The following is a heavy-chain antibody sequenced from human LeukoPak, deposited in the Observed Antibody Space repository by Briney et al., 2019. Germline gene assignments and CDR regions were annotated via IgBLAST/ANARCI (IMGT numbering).Heavy chain of an antibody. D-gene: IGHD3-9*01. J-gene: IGHJ5*02. CDR1: GFTFSDYY. CDR3: ARAGSRYDIFTGYTLGNWFDP. Sequence: GGSLRLSCAASGFTFSDYYMSWIRQAPGKGLEWVSDITSSSSYTNYADSVKGRFTISRDNAKNSLYLQMNSLRAEDTAVYYCARAGSRYDIFTGYTLGNWFDPWGQGTLVTVSS. V-gene: IGHV3-11*05. CDR2: ITSSSSYT.